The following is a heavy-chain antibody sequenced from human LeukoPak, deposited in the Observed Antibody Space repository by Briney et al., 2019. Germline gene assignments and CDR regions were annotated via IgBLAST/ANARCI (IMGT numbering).Heavy chain of an antibody. V-gene: IGHV4-59*08. Sequence: SETLSLTCTVSGGSISSYHWIWIRQPPGKGLEWIGYIHYSGSTNYNPSLKSRVTTSVDTSKKQFTLKLRSVTAADTAVYYCARSVSWGLLVRDDAFDIWGQGTMVTVSS. D-gene: IGHD2-21*01. J-gene: IGHJ3*02. CDR1: GGSISSYH. CDR2: IHYSGST. CDR3: ARSVSWGLLVRDDAFDI.